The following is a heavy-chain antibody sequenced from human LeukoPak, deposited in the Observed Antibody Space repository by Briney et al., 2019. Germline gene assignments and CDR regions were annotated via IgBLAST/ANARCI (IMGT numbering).Heavy chain of an antibody. V-gene: IGHV3-9*03. J-gene: IGHJ5*02. CDR2: ISWNSGSI. D-gene: IGHD5-12*01. Sequence: GGSLRLSCAASGFTFDDYAMHWVRQAPGKGLEWVSGISWNSGSIGYADSVKGRFTISGDNAKNSLYLQMNSLRAEDMALYYCAKAKVATIKASWYDPWGQGTLVTVSS. CDR1: GFTFDDYA. CDR3: AKAKVATIKASWYDP.